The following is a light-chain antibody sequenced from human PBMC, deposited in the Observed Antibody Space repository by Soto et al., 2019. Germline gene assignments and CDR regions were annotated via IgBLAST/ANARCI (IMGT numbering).Light chain of an antibody. CDR1: QSISVW. Sequence: DIQMTQSPSTLSASVGDRVTITCRASQSISVWLAWYQQKAGKAPNLLIYKASRLESGVPSRFSGSGSETEFTLTISGLQPGDSATYYCQQSFRSPITFGQGTRLEIK. CDR3: QQSFRSPIT. J-gene: IGKJ5*01. V-gene: IGKV1-5*03. CDR2: KAS.